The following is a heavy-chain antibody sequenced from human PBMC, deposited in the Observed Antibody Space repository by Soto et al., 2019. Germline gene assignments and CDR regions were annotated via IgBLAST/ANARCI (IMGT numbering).Heavy chain of an antibody. V-gene: IGHV3-23*01. J-gene: IGHJ4*02. CDR3: AKDQSSGWYTPETIDY. Sequence: EVQLLESGGGLVQPGGSLRLSCAASGFTFSSYAMSWVRQAPGKGLEWVSAISGSGGSTYYADSVKGRFTISRDNSKNTLYLQMNSLRAEDTAVYYCAKDQSSGWYTPETIDYWGQGTLVTVSS. CDR2: ISGSGGST. CDR1: GFTFSSYA. D-gene: IGHD6-19*01.